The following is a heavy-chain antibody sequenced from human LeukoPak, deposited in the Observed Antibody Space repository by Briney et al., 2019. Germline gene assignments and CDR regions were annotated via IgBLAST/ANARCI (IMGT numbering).Heavy chain of an antibody. CDR3: AKDGNPEQWPPGYFDY. J-gene: IGHJ4*02. CDR2: IDRNGDST. V-gene: IGHV3-20*04. Sequence: GGSLRLSCAASGFNFDDYGMSWVRQGPGKGLEWVSGIDRNGDSTGYADSVKGRFTISRDNAKNSLYLQMNSLRGEDTALYYCAKDGNPEQWPPGYFDYWGQGTLVTVSS. D-gene: IGHD6-19*01. CDR1: GFNFDDYG.